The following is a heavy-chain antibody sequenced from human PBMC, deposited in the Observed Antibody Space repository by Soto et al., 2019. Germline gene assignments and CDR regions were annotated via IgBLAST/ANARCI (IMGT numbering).Heavy chain of an antibody. CDR2: TLHSGST. D-gene: IGHD6-19*01. CDR1: GEPNRSRKW. J-gene: IGHJ3*01. V-gene: IGHV4-4*02. Sequence: VPAPEAGPGLVKPFGTLFPTRPGPGEPNRSRKWWTWVRQPPGKGLEWIGDTLHSGSTNYHPSLKSRIIISVDKSKNQFSLELTSVTAADTAVYYCAYSPGWYRHDVWGQGTLVIVSP. CDR3: AYSPGWYRHDV.